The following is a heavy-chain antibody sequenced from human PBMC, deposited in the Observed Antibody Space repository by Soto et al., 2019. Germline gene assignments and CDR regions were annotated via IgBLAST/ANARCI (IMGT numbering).Heavy chain of an antibody. CDR1: GGTFSSYA. V-gene: IGHV1-69*01. Sequence: QVPLVQSGAEVKKPGSSVTVSCKASGGTFSSYAIHWVRQAPGQGLEWMGGIIPMYGPAKYAQRFQGSVTSTADESATTVYMVLTSLTSQETAVYYCARVTSMVRGVIDNWFAPWGHGTLVTVSS. J-gene: IGHJ5*02. CDR2: IIPMYGPA. CDR3: ARVTSMVRGVIDNWFAP. D-gene: IGHD3-10*01.